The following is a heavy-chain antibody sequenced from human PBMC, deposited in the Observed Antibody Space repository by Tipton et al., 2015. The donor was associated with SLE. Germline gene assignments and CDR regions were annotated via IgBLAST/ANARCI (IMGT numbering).Heavy chain of an antibody. CDR2: VKSKGYGGTT. CDR3: TRDMGSFDI. J-gene: IGHJ3*02. CDR1: GFTFSSYA. Sequence: SLRLSCEASGFTFSSYAMTWVRQAPGKGLEWVGFVKSKGYGGTTEYAASVKGRFTISRDDSKSIAYLQMNSLKTEDTAVYYCTRDMGSFDIWGQGTMVTVSS. V-gene: IGHV3-49*04. D-gene: IGHD3-10*01.